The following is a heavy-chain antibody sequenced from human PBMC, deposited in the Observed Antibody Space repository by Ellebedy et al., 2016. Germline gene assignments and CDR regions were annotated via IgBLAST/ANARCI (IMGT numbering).Heavy chain of an antibody. Sequence: GESLKISXAASGFTFSTYRVHWVRQAPGKGPEWVAVISYDGDKQYYADSVKGRFTISRDSSKNTLFLQMNSLRSEDTAVYYCARGVGPTPYATTGYMDVWGKGTTVTVSS. CDR2: ISYDGDKQ. D-gene: IGHD1-26*01. V-gene: IGHV3-30-3*01. CDR1: GFTFSTYR. CDR3: ARGVGPTPYATTGYMDV. J-gene: IGHJ6*03.